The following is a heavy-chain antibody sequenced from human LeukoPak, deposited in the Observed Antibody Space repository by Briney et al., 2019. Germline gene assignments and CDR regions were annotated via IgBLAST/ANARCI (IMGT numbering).Heavy chain of an antibody. V-gene: IGHV4-4*07. J-gene: IGHJ4*02. CDR3: ALLYDYVWGSYLDY. CDR2: IYTSGST. CDR1: GGSISSYY. Sequence: SETLSLTCTVSGGSISSYYWSWIRQPAGKGLEWIGRIYTSGSTNYNPSLKSRVTMSVDTSKNQFSLKPGSVTAADTAVYYCALLYDYVWGSYLDYWGQGTLVTVSS. D-gene: IGHD3-16*02.